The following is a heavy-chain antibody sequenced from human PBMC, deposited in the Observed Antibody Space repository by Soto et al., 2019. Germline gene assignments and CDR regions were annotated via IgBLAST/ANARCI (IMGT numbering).Heavy chain of an antibody. D-gene: IGHD6-19*01. CDR2: IIPIFGTA. CDR1: GGTFSSSA. V-gene: IGHV1-69*12. CDR3: ARRRRGIAVAGTRVSWFDP. Sequence: QVQLVQSGAEVKKPGSSVKVSCKASGGTFSSSAISWVRQAPGQGLEWMGGIIPIFGTANYAQQFQGRVTITADETTSTAYMELSSLRSEDTAVYYCARRRRGIAVAGTRVSWFDPWGQGTLVTVSS. J-gene: IGHJ5*02.